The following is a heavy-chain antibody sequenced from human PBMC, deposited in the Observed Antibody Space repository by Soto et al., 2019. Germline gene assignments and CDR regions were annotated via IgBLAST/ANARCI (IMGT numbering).Heavy chain of an antibody. D-gene: IGHD2-2*01. J-gene: IGHJ5*02. Sequence: QLQLQESGSGLVKPSQTLSLTCAVSGGSISSGGYSWSWIRQPPGKGLEWIVYTFQSGSTYYNPSLTKGVTLSVDRSKNQRALKLSPVIHADAPAYYCARGDRDIVLVTAAHGGWFDPWGQGTLVTVSS. CDR3: ARGDRDIVLVTAAHGGWFDP. CDR1: GGSISSGGYS. CDR2: TFQSGST. V-gene: IGHV4-30-2*01.